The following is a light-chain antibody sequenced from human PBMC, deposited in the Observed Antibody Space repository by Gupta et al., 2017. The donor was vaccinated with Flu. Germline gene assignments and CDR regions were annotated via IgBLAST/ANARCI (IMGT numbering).Light chain of an antibody. CDR3: CSYTSASTGV. CDR1: SSDVGAYGF. J-gene: IGLJ3*02. CDR2: EVS. Sequence: TSSDVGAYGFVSWYQQNAGKVPKLIIYEVSKRPSGVSNRFSGSLSGNTASLTISALQAEDEADYYCCSYTSASTGVFGGGTKVTVL. V-gene: IGLV2-14*01.